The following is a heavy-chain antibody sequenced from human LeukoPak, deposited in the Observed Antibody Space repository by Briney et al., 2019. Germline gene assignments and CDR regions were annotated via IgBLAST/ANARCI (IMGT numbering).Heavy chain of an antibody. Sequence: ASVTVSFKGAGYTFTSYGMHWVRQAPGQRLEWMGWINAGNGNTKYSRKFQGRVTMSRDTSASTAYMELSSLRSEDTAVYYCAGDSSGYHPFGYWGQGTLVTVSS. V-gene: IGHV1-3*01. CDR1: GYTFTSYG. CDR3: AGDSSGYHPFGY. CDR2: INAGNGNT. J-gene: IGHJ4*02. D-gene: IGHD3-22*01.